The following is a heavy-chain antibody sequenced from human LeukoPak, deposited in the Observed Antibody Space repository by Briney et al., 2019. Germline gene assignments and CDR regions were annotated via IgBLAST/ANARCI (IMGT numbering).Heavy chain of an antibody. CDR3: AKEQYVSGSPHDWFDP. CDR1: GFTFSSYA. Sequence: PGGSLRLSCAASGFTFSSYAMSWVRQAPGKGLEWVSAISGSGGSTYYADSVKGRFTISRDNSKNTLYLQMNSLRAEDTAVYYCAKEQYVSGSPHDWFDPWGQGTLVTVSS. D-gene: IGHD3-10*01. J-gene: IGHJ5*02. CDR2: ISGSGGST. V-gene: IGHV3-23*01.